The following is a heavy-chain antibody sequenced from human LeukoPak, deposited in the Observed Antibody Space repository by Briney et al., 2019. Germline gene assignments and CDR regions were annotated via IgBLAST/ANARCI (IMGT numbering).Heavy chain of an antibody. V-gene: IGHV3-53*01. J-gene: IGHJ2*01. CDR1: GFSLSDYY. CDR2: IFSGGST. CDR3: ARGNLGANWYFNL. Sequence: GGSLRLSCVASGFSLSDYYMSWIRQAPGKGLEWVSAIFSGGSTYYGDSVKGRFTISRDTSKNTLFLQMNNLGADDSAVYYCARGNLGANWYFNLWGRGTLVTVSS.